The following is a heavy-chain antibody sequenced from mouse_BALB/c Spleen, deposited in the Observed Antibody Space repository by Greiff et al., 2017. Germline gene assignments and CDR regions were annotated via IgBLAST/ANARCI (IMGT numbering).Heavy chain of an antibody. CDR3: ARGNYYEYDYFDY. Sequence: EVMLVESGGGLVQPGGSLRLSCATSGFTFTDYYMSWVRQPPGKALEWLGCIRNKANGYTTEYSASVKGRFTISRANSQSILYLQMNTLRAEDSATYYCARGNYYEYDYFDYWGQGTTLTVSS. J-gene: IGHJ2*01. V-gene: IGHV7-3*02. CDR2: IRNKANGYTT. D-gene: IGHD2-4*01. CDR1: GFTFTDYY.